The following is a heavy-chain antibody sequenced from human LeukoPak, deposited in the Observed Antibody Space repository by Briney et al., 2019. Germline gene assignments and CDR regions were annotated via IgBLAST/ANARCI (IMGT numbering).Heavy chain of an antibody. Sequence: GGSLRLSCAASGFTFSTYSMNWVRQAPGKGLEWVSAISGSDGSTYYADSVKGRFTISRDNSKNTLYLQMNSLRAEDTAIYYCAKAGDYSYFDYWGQGTLVTVSS. V-gene: IGHV3-23*01. J-gene: IGHJ4*02. D-gene: IGHD4-11*01. CDR1: GFTFSTYS. CDR3: AKAGDYSYFDY. CDR2: ISGSDGST.